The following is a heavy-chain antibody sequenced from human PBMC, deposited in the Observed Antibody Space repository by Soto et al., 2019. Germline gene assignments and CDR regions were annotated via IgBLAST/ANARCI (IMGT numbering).Heavy chain of an antibody. Sequence: VASLKVSCKASGYTFTGYGISWVRQAPGQGLEWMGWISAYNGNTNYAQKLQGRVTMTTDTSTSTAYMELRSLRSDDTAVYYCARDQVPPGYYYYGMDVWGQGTTVTVSS. J-gene: IGHJ6*02. CDR3: ARDQVPPGYYYYGMDV. CDR1: GYTFTGYG. V-gene: IGHV1-18*01. CDR2: ISAYNGNT.